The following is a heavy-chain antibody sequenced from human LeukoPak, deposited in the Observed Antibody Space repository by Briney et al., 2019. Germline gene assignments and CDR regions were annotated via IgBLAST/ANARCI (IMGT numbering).Heavy chain of an antibody. Sequence: PSETLSLTCTVSGGSISIYYWSWIRQPPGKGLEWIGYIYYSGSTNYNPSLKSRVTMSVDTSKNQFSLKLSSVTAADTAVYYCARGTVFYYDSSGSFDYWGQGTLVTVSS. CDR1: GGSISIYY. V-gene: IGHV4-59*08. CDR3: ARGTVFYYDSSGSFDY. J-gene: IGHJ4*02. CDR2: IYYSGST. D-gene: IGHD3-22*01.